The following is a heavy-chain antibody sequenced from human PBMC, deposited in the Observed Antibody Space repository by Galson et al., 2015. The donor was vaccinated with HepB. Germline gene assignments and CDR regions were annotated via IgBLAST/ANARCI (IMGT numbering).Heavy chain of an antibody. CDR2: ISYDGSNK. D-gene: IGHD5-18*01. J-gene: IGHJ4*02. CDR1: GFTFSSYA. Sequence: SLRLSCAASGFTFSSYAMHWVRQAPGKGLEWVAVISYDGSNKYYADSVKGRFTISRDNSKNTLYLQMNSLRAEDTAVYYCARSLSYGGYSYGDYFDYWGQGTLVTVSS. CDR3: ARSLSYGGYSYGDYFDY. V-gene: IGHV3-30-3*01.